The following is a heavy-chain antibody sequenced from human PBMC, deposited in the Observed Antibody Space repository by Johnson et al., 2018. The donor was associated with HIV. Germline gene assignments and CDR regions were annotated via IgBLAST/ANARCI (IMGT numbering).Heavy chain of an antibody. CDR1: GFTFSSYG. D-gene: IGHD4-23*01. J-gene: IGHJ3*02. CDR2: IRYDGSNK. Sequence: QVQLVESGGGLVQPGGSLRLSCAASGFTFSSYGMHWVRQAPGKGLEWVAFIRYDGSNKYYADSVKGRFTISRDNSKNTLYLQMNSLRAEDTAVYYCARAPRWFNVFDIWGQGTMVTVSS. CDR3: ARAPRWFNVFDI. V-gene: IGHV3-30*02.